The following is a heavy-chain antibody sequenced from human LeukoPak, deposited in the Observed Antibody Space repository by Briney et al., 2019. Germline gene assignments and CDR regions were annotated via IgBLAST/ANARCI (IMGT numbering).Heavy chain of an antibody. CDR2: ISGSRSTT. V-gene: IGHV3-11*04. D-gene: IGHD3-22*01. Sequence: GGSLRLSCEASGFIFIDYYMGWIRQAPGKGLECVSYISGSRSTTYYADSVKGRFTISMDNAKNSLYLQMDSLRAEDTALYYRARVYYNSLGSAFDVWGQGTMVSVTS. J-gene: IGHJ3*01. CDR1: GFIFIDYY. CDR3: ARVYYNSLGSAFDV.